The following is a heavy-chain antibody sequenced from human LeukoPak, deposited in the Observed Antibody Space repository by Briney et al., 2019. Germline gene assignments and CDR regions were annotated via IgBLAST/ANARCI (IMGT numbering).Heavy chain of an antibody. J-gene: IGHJ4*02. V-gene: IGHV3-23*01. CDR3: GKEEQRAITPGLDY. CDR1: GFTFSSYA. CDR2: VSSNGAKT. D-gene: IGHD4-23*01. Sequence: GGSLRLSCEASGFTFSSYAITWVRQAPGKGLDWVSAVSSNGAKTYYADSVKGWFTISRDNYKNMVFLQMNSLRAEDTAVYYCGKEEQRAITPGLDYWGQGTLVTVSS.